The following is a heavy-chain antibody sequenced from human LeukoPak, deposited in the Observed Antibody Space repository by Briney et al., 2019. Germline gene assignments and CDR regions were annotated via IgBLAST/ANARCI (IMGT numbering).Heavy chain of an antibody. J-gene: IGHJ4*02. V-gene: IGHV4-38-2*02. CDR2: IYHSGST. D-gene: IGHD3-10*01. CDR3: ARDTPPGQFGELLLDY. Sequence: SETLSLTCTVSGYSISSGYYWGWIRQPPGKGLEWIGSIYHSGSTYYNPSLKSRVTISVDTSKNQFSLKLSSVTAADTAVYYCARDTPPGQFGELLLDYWGQGTLVTVSS. CDR1: GYSISSGYY.